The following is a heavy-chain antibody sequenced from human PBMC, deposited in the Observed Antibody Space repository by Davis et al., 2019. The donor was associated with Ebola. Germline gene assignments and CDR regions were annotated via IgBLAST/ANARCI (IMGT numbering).Heavy chain of an antibody. CDR1: GYTFTSYY. Sequence: ASVKVSCKASGYTFTSYYMHWVRQAPGQGLEWMGIINPSGGSTSYAQKFQGRITMTEDTSTDTAYMELSSLRSEDTAVYYCAADYSGSHLYNWFDHWGQGTLVTVSS. D-gene: IGHD6-6*01. CDR2: INPSGGST. CDR3: AADYSGSHLYNWFDH. J-gene: IGHJ5*02. V-gene: IGHV1-46*01.